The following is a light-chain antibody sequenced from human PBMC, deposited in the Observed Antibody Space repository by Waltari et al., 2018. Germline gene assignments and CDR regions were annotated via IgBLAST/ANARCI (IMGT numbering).Light chain of an antibody. V-gene: IGKV3-20*01. CDR3: QQYGSSPLT. CDR1: QSVSSSY. J-gene: IGKJ4*01. CDR2: GAS. Sequence: THSPGTLSLSPGERATLSCRASQSVSSSYLAWYQQKPGQAPRLLIYGASSRATGIPDRVSGIGSGTDFTLTISRLEPEDFAVYYCQQYGSSPLTFGGGTKVEIK.